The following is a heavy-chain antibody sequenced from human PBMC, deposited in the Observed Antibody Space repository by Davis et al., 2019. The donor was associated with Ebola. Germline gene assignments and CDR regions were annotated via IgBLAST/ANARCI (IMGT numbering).Heavy chain of an antibody. J-gene: IGHJ4*02. CDR3: ARDIGEMALDY. CDR1: GYKLTSYA. V-gene: IGHV7-4-1*02. CDR2: INTNTGNP. Sequence: ASVKVSCKASGYKLTSYAMNWVRQAPGQGLEWMGWINTNTGNPTYAQGFTGRFVFSLDTSVSTAYLQITSLKADDTAVYYCARDIGEMALDYWGQGTLVTVSS. D-gene: IGHD3-10*01.